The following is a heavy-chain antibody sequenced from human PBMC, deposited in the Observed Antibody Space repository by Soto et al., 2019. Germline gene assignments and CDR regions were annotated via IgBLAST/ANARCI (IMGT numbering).Heavy chain of an antibody. CDR3: ARDLGEVRVDYYYYAMDV. CDR2: INPNSGGT. D-gene: IGHD3-16*01. J-gene: IGHJ6*02. Sequence: RASVKVSCKASGYTFTGNYMHWVRQAPGQGLEWMGWINPNSGGTNYAQNFQGWVTMTRDTSISTAYMELSRLRSDDTAVYYCARDLGEVRVDYYYYAMDVWGQGATFTVSS. V-gene: IGHV1-2*04. CDR1: GYTFTGNY.